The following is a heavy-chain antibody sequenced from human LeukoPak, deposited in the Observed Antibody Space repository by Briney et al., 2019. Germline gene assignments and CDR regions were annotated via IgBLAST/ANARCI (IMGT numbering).Heavy chain of an antibody. CDR1: GFTVGSNY. CDR2: ISTSSNYI. CDR3: ARDVIGSGWFDY. D-gene: IGHD2-21*01. Sequence: GGSLRLSCAASGFTVGSNYMNWVRQAPGKGLEWVSSISTSSNYIYYADSVRGRFTISRDNAKSSLHLQMNSLRAEDMAVYYCARDVIGSGWFDYWGQGTLVTVSS. V-gene: IGHV3-21*01. J-gene: IGHJ5*01.